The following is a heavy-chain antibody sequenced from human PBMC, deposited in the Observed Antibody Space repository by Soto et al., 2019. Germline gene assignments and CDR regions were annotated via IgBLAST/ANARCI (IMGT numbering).Heavy chain of an antibody. D-gene: IGHD4-17*01. CDR2: ISDAAGSA. Sequence: GWSLRLSCVCSVFTFISYAMSWVRQVPGKGLEWVSSISDAAGSAYYVDSVKGRFTISRDNSKKTLYLQMNSLRAEDSAVYYCARPYGGKIGDAPDLWGPGTMVTVSS. J-gene: IGHJ3*01. CDR1: VFTFISYA. CDR3: ARPYGGKIGDAPDL. V-gene: IGHV3-23*01.